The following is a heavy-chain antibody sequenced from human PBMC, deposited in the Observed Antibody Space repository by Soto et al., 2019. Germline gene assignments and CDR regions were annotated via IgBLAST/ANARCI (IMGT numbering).Heavy chain of an antibody. CDR2: VYWDDDK. Sequence: QITLKESGPTLVKPTQTLTLTCTFSGFSLSTTGVGVGWIRQPPGKALEWLALVYWDDDKRYSPSLKSRLTIAKDTSKNQVVLTMTNMDPVDTATYYCTQSNDTLRALDYWGQGTLVTVSS. CDR3: TQSNDTLRALDY. D-gene: IGHD3-22*01. CDR1: GFSLSTTGVG. J-gene: IGHJ4*02. V-gene: IGHV2-5*02.